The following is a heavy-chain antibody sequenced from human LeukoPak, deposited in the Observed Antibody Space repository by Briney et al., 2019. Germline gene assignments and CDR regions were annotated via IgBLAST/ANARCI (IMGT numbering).Heavy chain of an antibody. J-gene: IGHJ5*02. CDR3: ARDLGPNNWFDP. CDR1: GGSISSGGYY. CDR2: IYYSGST. D-gene: IGHD3-16*01. Sequence: SETLSLTCTVSGGSISSGGYYWSWIRQHPGKGLEWIGYIYYSGSTYYNPSLKSRVTISVDTSKNQFSLKLSSVTAADTAVYYCARDLGPNNWFDPWGQGTLVTVSS. V-gene: IGHV4-31*03.